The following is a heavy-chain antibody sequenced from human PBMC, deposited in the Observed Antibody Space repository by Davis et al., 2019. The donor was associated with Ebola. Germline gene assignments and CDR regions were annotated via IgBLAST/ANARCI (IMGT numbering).Heavy chain of an antibody. CDR3: AGDMVRGVLCGMDV. V-gene: IGHV4-59*01. J-gene: IGHJ6*02. CDR1: GGSISTYY. D-gene: IGHD3-10*01. CDR2: IYYSGST. Sequence: PSETLSLTCTVSGGSISTYYWSWIRQPPGKGLEWIGYIYYSGSTNYNPSLKTRVTISVDTSKNQFSLKLTSVTAADTAVYYCAGDMVRGVLCGMDVWGQGTTVTVSS.